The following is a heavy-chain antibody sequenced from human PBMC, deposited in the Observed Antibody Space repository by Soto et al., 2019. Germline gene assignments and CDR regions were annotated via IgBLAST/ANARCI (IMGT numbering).Heavy chain of an antibody. Sequence: SETLSLTCAVYGGSFSGYYWSWIRQPPGKGLEWIGEINHSGSTNYNPSLKSRVTISVDTSKNPFSLKLNSVTAADTAVYYCARLPGYFRGDTCYSFYFDSWGQGTLVTVSS. CDR3: ARLPGYFRGDTCYSFYFDS. D-gene: IGHD2-15*01. CDR1: GGSFSGYY. J-gene: IGHJ4*02. V-gene: IGHV4-34*01. CDR2: INHSGST.